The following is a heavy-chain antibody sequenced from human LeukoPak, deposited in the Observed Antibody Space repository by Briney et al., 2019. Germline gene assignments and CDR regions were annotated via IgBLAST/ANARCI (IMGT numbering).Heavy chain of an antibody. J-gene: IGHJ4*02. Sequence: GGSLRLSCVASGFNFSTYDLRWVRQSPGKGLEWVSIIGVSGGTKYYAESMKGRFTISRDNSKNTVYLQMNSLRDEDTAVYFCAKGIYDSSGYYLDSWGQGTLVTVSS. CDR2: IGVSGGTK. V-gene: IGHV3-23*01. D-gene: IGHD3-22*01. CDR1: GFNFSTYD. CDR3: AKGIYDSSGYYLDS.